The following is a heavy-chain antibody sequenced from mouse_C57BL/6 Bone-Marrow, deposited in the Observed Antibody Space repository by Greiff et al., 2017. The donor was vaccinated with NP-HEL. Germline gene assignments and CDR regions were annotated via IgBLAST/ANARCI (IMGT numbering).Heavy chain of an antibody. CDR3: ARGVARVYFDY. V-gene: IGHV1-81*01. D-gene: IGHD1-1*02. CDR2: IYPRSGNT. CDR1: GYTFTSYG. J-gene: IGHJ2*01. Sequence: QVQLQQSGAELARPGASVKLSCKASGYTFTSYGISWVKQRTGQGLEWIGEIYPRSGNTYYNEKFKGKATLTADKSSSTAYMELRSVTSEDSAVYFCARGVARVYFDYWGQGTTLTVSS.